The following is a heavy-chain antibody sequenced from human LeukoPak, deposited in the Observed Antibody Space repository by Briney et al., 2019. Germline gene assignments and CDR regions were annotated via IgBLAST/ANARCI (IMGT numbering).Heavy chain of an antibody. V-gene: IGHV1-46*01. CDR1: GYTFTNYY. CDR2: INPSGGST. D-gene: IGHD2-21*01. CDR3: ARLAGRDTG. Sequence: ASVKVSFKASGYTFTNYYMHWVRQAPGQGLEWMGMINPSGGSTSYAQKFQGRVTMTRDTSTSTVYMELSSLRSEDTAVYYCARLAGRDTGWGQGTLVTVSS. J-gene: IGHJ4*02.